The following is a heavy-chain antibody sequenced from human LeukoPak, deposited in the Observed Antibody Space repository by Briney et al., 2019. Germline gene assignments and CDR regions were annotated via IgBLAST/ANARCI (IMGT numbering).Heavy chain of an antibody. CDR3: ARGGYSYDY. Sequence: VGSLRLSCAASGFTFSTFGMNWVRQAPGKGLEWVSSISGSSSSIYYADSVKGRFTISRDNAKNSLYLQMNSLRAEDTAVYYCARGGYSYDYWGQGTLVTVSS. D-gene: IGHD5-18*01. V-gene: IGHV3-21*06. CDR1: GFTFSTFG. J-gene: IGHJ4*02. CDR2: ISGSSSSI.